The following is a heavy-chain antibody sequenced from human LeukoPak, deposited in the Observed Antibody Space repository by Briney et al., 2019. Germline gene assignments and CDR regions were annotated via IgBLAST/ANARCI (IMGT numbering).Heavy chain of an antibody. Sequence: SETLSLTCAVSGYSISSGYYWGWIRQPPGKGLEWIGSIYHSGSTYYNPSLKSRVTISVDTSKNQFSLKLSSVIAADTAVYYCARQDDEYYYGSGSYFDYWGQGTLVTVSS. D-gene: IGHD3-10*01. CDR3: ARQDDEYYYGSGSYFDY. CDR1: GYSISSGYY. J-gene: IGHJ4*02. V-gene: IGHV4-38-2*01. CDR2: IYHSGST.